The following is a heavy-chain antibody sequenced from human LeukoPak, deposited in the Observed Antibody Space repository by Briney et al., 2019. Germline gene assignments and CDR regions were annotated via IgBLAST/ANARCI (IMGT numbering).Heavy chain of an antibody. CDR3: ARENFYDSSGYDAFDI. CDR2: ISSSSAYI. D-gene: IGHD3-22*01. J-gene: IGHJ3*02. CDR1: GFTFIADS. V-gene: IGHV3-21*01. Sequence: GGSLRLSCAASGFTFIADSMNWVRQAPGKGLEWVSSISSSSAYIHYADSVEGRFTVSRDNAKNSLYLQMNSLRAEDTAVYYCARENFYDSSGYDAFDIWGQGTMVTVSS.